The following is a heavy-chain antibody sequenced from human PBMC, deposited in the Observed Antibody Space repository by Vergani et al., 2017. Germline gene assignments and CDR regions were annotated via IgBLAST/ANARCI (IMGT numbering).Heavy chain of an antibody. CDR2: ISAYNGDT. CDR1: GYTFTNYG. V-gene: IGHV1-18*01. CDR3: ARVHGDYEPPGDGRID. J-gene: IGHJ4*02. D-gene: IGHD4-17*01. Sequence: QVQLVQSGAEVKKPGASVKVSCKTSGYTFTNYGISWVRQAPGQGLEWMGWISAYNGDTKYAQKLQGRVTMTRDTSTSTGYMELRSLRSDDTAVYYCARVHGDYEPPGDGRIDWGQGTLVTVSS.